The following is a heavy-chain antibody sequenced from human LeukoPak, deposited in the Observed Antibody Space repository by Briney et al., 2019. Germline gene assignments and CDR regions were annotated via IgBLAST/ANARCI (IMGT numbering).Heavy chain of an antibody. CDR1: GYSISSSNW. CDR3: ARRAPYYYDSSGYYGGGYYFDY. V-gene: IGHV4-28*01. CDR2: IYYSGST. D-gene: IGHD3-22*01. Sequence: SETLSLTCAVSGYSISSSNWWGWIRQPPGKGLEWIGYIYYSGSTYYNPSLKSRVTMSVDTSKNQFSLKLSSVTAVDTAVYYCARRAPYYYDSSGYYGGGYYFDYWGQGTLVTVSS. J-gene: IGHJ4*02.